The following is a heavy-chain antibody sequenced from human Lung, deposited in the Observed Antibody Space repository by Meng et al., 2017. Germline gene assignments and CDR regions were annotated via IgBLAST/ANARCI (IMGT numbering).Heavy chain of an antibody. CDR1: GYNFPNYT. V-gene: IGHV1-2*06. CDR2: INPKSGDT. J-gene: IGHJ4*02. CDR3: ARDEDISAAGKLFGDY. Sequence: HVSSLKGSCNPSGYNFPNYTIPRWRRAPGQGLEWMGRINPKSGDTHYSQKFQARFTMTGDTSITTAYMELSGLRSDDTAMYYCARDEDISAAGKLFGDYWGQGTLVTVSS. D-gene: IGHD6-25*01.